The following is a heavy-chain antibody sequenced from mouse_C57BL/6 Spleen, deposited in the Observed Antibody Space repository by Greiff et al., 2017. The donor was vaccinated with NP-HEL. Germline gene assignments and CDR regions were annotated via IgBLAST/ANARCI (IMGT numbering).Heavy chain of an antibody. Sequence: QVQLQQPGAELVKPGASVKLSCKASGYTFTSYWMHWVKQRPGQGLEWIGMIHPNSGSTNYNEKFKSKATLTVDKSSSTAYMQLSSLTSEDSAVYYCARYWATVVATKYFDVWGTGTTVTVSS. D-gene: IGHD1-1*01. J-gene: IGHJ1*03. V-gene: IGHV1-64*01. CDR3: ARYWATVVATKYFDV. CDR1: GYTFTSYW. CDR2: IHPNSGST.